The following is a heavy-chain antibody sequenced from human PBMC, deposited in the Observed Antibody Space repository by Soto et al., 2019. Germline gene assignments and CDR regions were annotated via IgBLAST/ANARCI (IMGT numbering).Heavy chain of an antibody. V-gene: IGHV3-48*03. Sequence: GGSLRLSCAASGFIFKSYGMNWVRQAPGKGLEWLSYISSSGSTIYYADSVKGRFTISRDNAKNSLYLQMNSLRAEDTAVYYCARDNRMDVWGQGTTVTVSS. CDR3: ARDNRMDV. CDR2: ISSSGSTI. J-gene: IGHJ6*02. CDR1: GFIFKSYG.